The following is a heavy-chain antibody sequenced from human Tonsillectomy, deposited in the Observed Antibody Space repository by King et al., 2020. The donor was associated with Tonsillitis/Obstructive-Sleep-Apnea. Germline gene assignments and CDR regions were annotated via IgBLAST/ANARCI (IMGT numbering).Heavy chain of an antibody. CDR2: ISGGGGST. CDR1: GITFSSYA. J-gene: IGHJ4*02. Sequence: VQLVESGGGLVQPGGSLRLSCAASGITFSSYAMSWVRQAPGKGLEWVSTISGGGGSTYYADSVKGRFTLSRDNSKNTLSLQMNSLRAEDTAVYYCAKAMVQGIIITIFDYWGQGTLVTVSS. CDR3: AKAMVQGIIITIFDY. V-gene: IGHV3-23*04. D-gene: IGHD3-10*01.